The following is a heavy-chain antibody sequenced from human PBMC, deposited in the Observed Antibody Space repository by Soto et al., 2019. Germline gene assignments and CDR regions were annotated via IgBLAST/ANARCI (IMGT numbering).Heavy chain of an antibody. V-gene: IGHV3-21*01. CDR1: GVTFSSYN. CDR2: ISSSSSYI. Sequence: ASLRLCCGASGVTFSSYNMNWVRQAPGKGLEWVSSISSSSSYIYYADSVKGRFTISRDNAKNSLYLQMNSLRAEDTAVYYCAREMDTLGSYWGQGTLVTVSS. D-gene: IGHD5-18*01. CDR3: AREMDTLGSY. J-gene: IGHJ4*02.